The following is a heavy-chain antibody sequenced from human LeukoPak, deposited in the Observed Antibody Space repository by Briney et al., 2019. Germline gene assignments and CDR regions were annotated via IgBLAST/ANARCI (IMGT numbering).Heavy chain of an antibody. CDR3: ASATDGAVAGSHSGILLN. CDR2: ISYIGST. J-gene: IGHJ4*02. CDR1: GGSISSSSYY. Sequence: SETLSLTRTVSGGSISSSSYYWGWIRQPPGKGLEWIGTISYIGSTYYNPSLKSRVTMSVDTSKNQFSLKLSSVTAADTAVYYCASATDGAVAGSHSGILLNWGQGTLVTVSS. V-gene: IGHV4-39*07. D-gene: IGHD6-19*01.